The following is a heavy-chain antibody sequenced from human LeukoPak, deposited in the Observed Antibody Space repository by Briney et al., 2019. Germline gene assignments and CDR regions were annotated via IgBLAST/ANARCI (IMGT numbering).Heavy chain of an antibody. CDR2: IIPILGIA. Sequence: GASVKVSCKASGGTFSSYAISWVRQAPGQGLEWMGRIIPILGIANYAQKSQGRVTITADKSTSTAFMELSSLRSEDTAVYYCASSPPDIVVVPAALDYWGQGTLVTVSS. CDR1: GGTFSSYA. V-gene: IGHV1-69*04. J-gene: IGHJ4*02. D-gene: IGHD2-2*01. CDR3: ASSPPDIVVVPAALDY.